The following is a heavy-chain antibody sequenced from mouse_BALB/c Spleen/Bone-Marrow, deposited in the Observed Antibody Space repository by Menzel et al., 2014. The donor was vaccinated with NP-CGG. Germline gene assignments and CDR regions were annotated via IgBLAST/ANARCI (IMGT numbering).Heavy chain of an antibody. V-gene: IGHV1-15*01. CDR2: IHPGSGGT. CDR1: GYTFTDYE. J-gene: IGHJ3*01. Sequence: VQLQQSGAELVRPGASVKLSCKALGYTFTDYEMHWVKQTPVHGLEWIGAIHPGSGGTAYNQKFKDKATLTVDKSSSTAYMQLSSPTSEDSAVYYCASDDYDGSWFAYWGQGTLVTVSA. CDR3: ASDDYDGSWFAY. D-gene: IGHD2-4*01.